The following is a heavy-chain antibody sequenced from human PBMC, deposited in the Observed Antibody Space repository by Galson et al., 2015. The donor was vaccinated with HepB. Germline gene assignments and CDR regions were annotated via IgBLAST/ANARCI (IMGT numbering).Heavy chain of an antibody. CDR3: ARELGSTTQTPYGMDV. D-gene: IGHD2-2*01. Sequence: SVKVSCKASGYTFTSYYMHWVRQAPGQGLEWMGIINPSGGSTSYAQKFQGRVTMTRDTSTSTVYMELSSLRSEDTAVYYCARELGSTTQTPYGMDVWGQGTTVTVSS. V-gene: IGHV1-46*01. CDR2: INPSGGST. J-gene: IGHJ6*02. CDR1: GYTFTSYY.